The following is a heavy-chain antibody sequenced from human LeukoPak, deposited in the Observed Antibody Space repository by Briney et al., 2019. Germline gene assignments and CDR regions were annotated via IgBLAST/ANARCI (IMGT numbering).Heavy chain of an antibody. J-gene: IGHJ6*02. CDR2: INHSGST. CDR3: ARGAKVVVVAATPDYYYGMDV. Sequence: SETLSLTCAVYGGSFSGYYWSWIRQPPGKGLEWIGEINHSGSTNYNPSLKSRVTISVDTSKNQFSLKLSSVTAADTAVYYCARGAKVVVVAATPDYYYGMDVWGQGTTATVSS. D-gene: IGHD2-15*01. V-gene: IGHV4-34*01. CDR1: GGSFSGYY.